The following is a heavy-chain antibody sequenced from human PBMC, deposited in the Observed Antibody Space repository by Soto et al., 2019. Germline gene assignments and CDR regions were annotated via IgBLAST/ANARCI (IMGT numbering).Heavy chain of an antibody. Sequence: EVQLLESGGGLVQPGGSLRLSCAASGFTFSSYAMNWVRQAPGKGLEWVSVISGSGGSTYYADSVKGRFTISRDNSQNTLDLQMNSLRAEDTAVYYCAKRGSGSQFDYWGQGTLVTVSS. CDR1: GFTFSSYA. J-gene: IGHJ4*02. CDR3: AKRGSGSQFDY. D-gene: IGHD1-26*01. CDR2: ISGSGGST. V-gene: IGHV3-23*01.